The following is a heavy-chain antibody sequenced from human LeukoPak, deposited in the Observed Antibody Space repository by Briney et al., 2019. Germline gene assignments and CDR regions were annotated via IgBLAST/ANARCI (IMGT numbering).Heavy chain of an antibody. CDR3: ARFYGSGSWYFDY. Sequence: PSETLSLTCTVSGGSISSYYWSWIRQPPGKGLEWIGYIFYSGSTYYNPSLKSRVTISVDTSKNQFSLKLSSVTAADTAVYYCARFYGSGSWYFDYWGQGTLVTVSS. CDR2: IFYSGST. V-gene: IGHV4-30-4*08. J-gene: IGHJ4*02. CDR1: GGSISSYY. D-gene: IGHD3-10*01.